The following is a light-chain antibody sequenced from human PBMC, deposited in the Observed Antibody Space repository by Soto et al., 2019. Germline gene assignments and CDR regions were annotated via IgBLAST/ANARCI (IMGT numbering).Light chain of an antibody. CDR1: QGISSF. V-gene: IGKV1-9*01. CDR2: AAS. CDR3: EQLNSYPLT. Sequence: DIQLTQSPSFLSASVGDRVTLTCRASQGISSFLAWYQQKPGKAPKLLIYAASTLQSGVPSRFSGSGSGTEFTLTISSLQPEDFATYYCEQLNSYPLTFGEGTKVASK. J-gene: IGKJ4*01.